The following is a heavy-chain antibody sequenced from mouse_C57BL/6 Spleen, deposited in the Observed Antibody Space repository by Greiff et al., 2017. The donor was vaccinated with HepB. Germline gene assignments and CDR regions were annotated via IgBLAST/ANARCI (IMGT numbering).Heavy chain of an antibody. CDR1: GFTFTDYY. CDR2: IRNKANGYTT. CDR3: AIEQEYYYGSSPFAY. J-gene: IGHJ3*01. Sequence: EVQLVESGGGLVQPGGSLSLSCAASGFTFTDYYMSWVRQPPGKALEWLGFIRNKANGYTTEYSASVKGRFTISRDNSQSILYLQMNALRAEDSATYYCAIEQEYYYGSSPFAYWGQGTLVTVSA. D-gene: IGHD1-1*01. V-gene: IGHV7-3*03.